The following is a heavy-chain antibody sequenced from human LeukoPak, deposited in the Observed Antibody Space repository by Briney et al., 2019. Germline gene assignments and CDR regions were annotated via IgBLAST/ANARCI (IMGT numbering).Heavy chain of an antibody. CDR1: GGSISSSSYY. V-gene: IGHV4-39*01. Sequence: SGTLSLTCTVSGGSISSSSYYWGWIRQPPGEGLEWIGSIYYSGSTYYNPSLKSRVTISVDTSKNQFSLKLSSVTAADTAVYYCARQFVGYSFFDYWGQGTLVTVSS. CDR2: IYYSGST. J-gene: IGHJ4*02. D-gene: IGHD5-18*01. CDR3: ARQFVGYSFFDY.